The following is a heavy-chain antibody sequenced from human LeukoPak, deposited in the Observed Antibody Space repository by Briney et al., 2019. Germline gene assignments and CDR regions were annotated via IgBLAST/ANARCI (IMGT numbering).Heavy chain of an antibody. V-gene: IGHV4-38-2*02. CDR1: GYSISSGYY. D-gene: IGHD6-13*01. J-gene: IGHJ4*02. CDR3: ARAYSSSLFDY. Sequence: SETLSLTCTVSGYSISSGYYWGWIRQPPGKGLEWIGSIYHSGSTYYNPSLKSRVTISVGTSKNQFSLKLSSVTAADTAVYYCARAYSSSLFDYWGQGTLVIVSS. CDR2: IYHSGST.